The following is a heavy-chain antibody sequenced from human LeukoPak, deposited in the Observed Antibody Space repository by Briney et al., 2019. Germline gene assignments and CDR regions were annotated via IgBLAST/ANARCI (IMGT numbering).Heavy chain of an antibody. CDR3: ARGRPSGWTHYFDS. CDR2: IHPNSGGT. J-gene: IGHJ4*02. Sequence: ASVKVSCKASGYTFTAYYVHWVRQAPGQGPEWMGWIHPNSGGTKYAQNFQGRVTMTRDTSITTAYMELSRLRSDDTAVYYCARGRPSGWTHYFDSWGQGTLVTVSS. CDR1: GYTFTAYY. V-gene: IGHV1-2*02. D-gene: IGHD6-19*01.